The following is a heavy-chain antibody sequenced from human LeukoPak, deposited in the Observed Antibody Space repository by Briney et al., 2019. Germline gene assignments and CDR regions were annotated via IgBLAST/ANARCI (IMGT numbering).Heavy chain of an antibody. V-gene: IGHV4-39*07. CDR3: ARDKGGLGRGYYYMDV. D-gene: IGHD3/OR15-3a*01. CDR1: GGSISSSSYY. Sequence: SETLSLTCTVSGGSISSSSYYWGWIRQPPGKGLEWIGSIYYSGSTYYNPSLKSRVTISVDTSKNQFSLKLSSVTAAGTAVYYCARDKGGLGRGYYYMDVWGKGTTVTVSS. J-gene: IGHJ6*03. CDR2: IYYSGST.